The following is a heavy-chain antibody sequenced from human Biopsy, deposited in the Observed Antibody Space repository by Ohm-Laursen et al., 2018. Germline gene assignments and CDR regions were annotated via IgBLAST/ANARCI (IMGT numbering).Heavy chain of an antibody. CDR1: GFTFRTYG. D-gene: IGHD3-3*01. Sequence: SLRLSCAAPGFTFRTYGMHWVRLAPGKGLEWVAVILYDQITKHYADSVRGRFTISRDNSKNTLYLQVNSLRAEDTAVYYCAKDLRVYYYYGIDVWGQGTTVTVSS. V-gene: IGHV3-30*18. CDR3: AKDLRVYYYYGIDV. J-gene: IGHJ6*02. CDR2: ILYDQITK.